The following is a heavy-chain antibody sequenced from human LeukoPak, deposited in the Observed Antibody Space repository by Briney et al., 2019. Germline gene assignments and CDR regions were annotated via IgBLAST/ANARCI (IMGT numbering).Heavy chain of an antibody. CDR2: IYYSGST. Sequence: SETLSRTCTVSGGSIISYYWSWIRQPPGKGLEWIGYIYYSGSTNYNPSLKSRVTISVDTSKNQFSLKLSSVTAADTAVYYCARSMVRGVILFYYYYGMDVWGQGTTATVSS. V-gene: IGHV4-59*01. CDR3: ARSMVRGVILFYYYYGMDV. J-gene: IGHJ6*02. CDR1: GGSIISYY. D-gene: IGHD3-10*01.